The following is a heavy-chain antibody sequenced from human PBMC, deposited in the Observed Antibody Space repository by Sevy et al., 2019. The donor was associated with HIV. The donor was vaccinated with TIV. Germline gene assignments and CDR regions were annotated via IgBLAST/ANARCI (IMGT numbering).Heavy chain of an antibody. D-gene: IGHD3-22*01. CDR1: GFTFSSYA. J-gene: IGHJ5*02. CDR3: AKEPMIVVMGWFDP. V-gene: IGHV3-23*01. CDR2: ISGSGGST. Sequence: GGSLRLSCAASGFTFSSYAMSWVRQAPGKGLEWVSAISGSGGSTYYADSVKGRFTIFRDNSKNTRYLQMNSLRAEDTAVYYCAKEPMIVVMGWFDPWGQGTLVTVSS.